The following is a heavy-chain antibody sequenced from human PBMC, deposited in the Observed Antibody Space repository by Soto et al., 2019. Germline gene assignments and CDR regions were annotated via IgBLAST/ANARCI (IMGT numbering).Heavy chain of an antibody. CDR2: IYYSGST. Sequence: QLQLQESGPGLVKPSETLSLTCTVSGGSISSSSYYWGWIRQPPGKGLEWFGSIYYSGSTYYNPSLKRRVTISVDKSKNQLSLKLSSVTAADTAVYYCARQLQLEPQQDYYYYGMDVCGQGTTVTVSS. CDR3: ARQLQLEPQQDYYYYGMDV. J-gene: IGHJ6*02. V-gene: IGHV4-39*01. CDR1: GGSISSSSYY. D-gene: IGHD1-1*01.